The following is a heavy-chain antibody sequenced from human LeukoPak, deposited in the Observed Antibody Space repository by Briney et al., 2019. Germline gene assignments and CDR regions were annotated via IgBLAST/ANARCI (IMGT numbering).Heavy chain of an antibody. Sequence: PGGSLRLSCAASGFTFSDYYMSWIRQAPGKGLEWVSYISSSGSTIYYADSVKGRLTISRDNAKNSLYLQMNSLRAEDTAVYYCARDFTYYYGSGSYSWGQGTLVTVSS. D-gene: IGHD3-10*01. CDR3: ARDFTYYYGSGSYS. V-gene: IGHV3-11*01. J-gene: IGHJ5*02. CDR2: ISSSGSTI. CDR1: GFTFSDYY.